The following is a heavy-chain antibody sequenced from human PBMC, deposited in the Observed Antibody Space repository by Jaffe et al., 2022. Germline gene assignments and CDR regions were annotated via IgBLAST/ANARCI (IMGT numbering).Heavy chain of an antibody. J-gene: IGHJ4*02. CDR1: GYTFTSYY. D-gene: IGHD5-18*01. CDR2: INPSGGST. CDR3: ARDWPEEQYSYVGALLL. Sequence: QVQLVQSGAEVKKPGASVKVSCKASGYTFTSYYMHWVRQAPGQGLEWMGIINPSGGSTSYAQKFQGRVTMTRDTSTSTVYMELSSLRSEDTAVYYCARDWPEEQYSYVGALLLWGQGTLVTVSS. V-gene: IGHV1-46*01.